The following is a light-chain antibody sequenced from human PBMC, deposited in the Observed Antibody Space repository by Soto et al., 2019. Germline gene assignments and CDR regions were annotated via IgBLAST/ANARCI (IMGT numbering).Light chain of an antibody. Sequence: DIQMTQPPSSLSASVGDRVTITFRASQSISSYLNWYQQKPGKAPKLLIYAASSLQSGVPSRFSGSGSGTDFTLTISSLQPDDFATYYCQQYNTYRAFGQGTKVDI. V-gene: IGKV1-39*01. CDR1: QSISSY. CDR3: QQYNTYRA. J-gene: IGKJ1*01. CDR2: AAS.